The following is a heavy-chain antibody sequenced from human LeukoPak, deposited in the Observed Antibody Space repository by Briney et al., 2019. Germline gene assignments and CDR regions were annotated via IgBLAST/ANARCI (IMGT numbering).Heavy chain of an antibody. CDR3: AKGPGLTVTKGFFDY. Sequence: PGGSLRLSCAASGFTFDDYAMHWVRQAPGKGLEWVSGISWNSGSIGYADSVKGRFTISRDNAKNSLYLQMNSLRAEDMALYYCAKGPGLTVTKGFFDYWGQGTLVTVSS. CDR1: GFTFDDYA. CDR2: ISWNSGSI. D-gene: IGHD4-11*01. J-gene: IGHJ4*02. V-gene: IGHV3-9*03.